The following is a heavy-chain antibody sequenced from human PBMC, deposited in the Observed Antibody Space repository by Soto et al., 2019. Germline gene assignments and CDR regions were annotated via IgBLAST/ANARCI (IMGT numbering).Heavy chain of an antibody. Sequence: GGSLRLSCAASGFTFSSYSMNWVRQAPGKGLEWVSSISSSSSYIYYADSVKGRFTISRDNAKNSLYLQMNSLRAEDTAVYYCASDAGTGEWDFDYWGQGTLVTVSS. CDR2: ISSSSSYI. J-gene: IGHJ4*02. CDR3: ASDAGTGEWDFDY. CDR1: GFTFSSYS. V-gene: IGHV3-21*01. D-gene: IGHD7-27*01.